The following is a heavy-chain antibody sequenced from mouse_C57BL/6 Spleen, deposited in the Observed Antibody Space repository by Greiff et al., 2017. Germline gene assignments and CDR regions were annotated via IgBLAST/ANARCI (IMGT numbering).Heavy chain of an antibody. D-gene: IGHD1-1*01. CDR1: GYAFSSYW. Sequence: QVHVKQSGAELVKPGASVKISCKASGYAFSSYWMNWVKQRPGKGLEWIGQIYPGDGDTNYNGKFKGKATLTADKSSSTAYMQLSSLTSEDSAVYFCARPITTVGGYYFDYWGQGTTLTVSS. CDR2: IYPGDGDT. CDR3: ARPITTVGGYYFDY. V-gene: IGHV1-80*01. J-gene: IGHJ2*01.